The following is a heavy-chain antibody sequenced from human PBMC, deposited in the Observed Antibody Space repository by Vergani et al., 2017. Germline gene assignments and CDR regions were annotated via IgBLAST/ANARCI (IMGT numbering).Heavy chain of an antibody. CDR3: AKSRGPCGSGYQEYFQH. CDR2: ISWNSGSI. J-gene: IGHJ1*01. Sequence: EVQLVESGGGLVQPGRSLRLSCAASGFTFDDYAMHWVRQAPGKGLEWVSGISWNSGSIGYADSVKGRFTISRDNAKNSLYLQMNSLRAEDTALYYCAKSRGPCGSGYQEYFQHWGQGTLVTVSS. CDR1: GFTFDDYA. V-gene: IGHV3-9*01. D-gene: IGHD3-3*01.